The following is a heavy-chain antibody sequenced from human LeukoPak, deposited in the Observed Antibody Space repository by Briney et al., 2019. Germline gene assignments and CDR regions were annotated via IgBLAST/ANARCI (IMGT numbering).Heavy chain of an antibody. Sequence: SETLSLTCTVPGGSFSSSSYYWGWIRQPPGKGLEWIGSISYRGNNYHNPSVKSRVIMSVDTSKNQFSLALRSVTAADTAVYYCARSILRYYYNASGYYPYYFDYWGQGMLVTVSS. D-gene: IGHD3-22*01. J-gene: IGHJ4*02. CDR1: GGSFSSSSYY. V-gene: IGHV4-39*07. CDR3: ARSILRYYYNASGYYPYYFDY. CDR2: ISYRGNN.